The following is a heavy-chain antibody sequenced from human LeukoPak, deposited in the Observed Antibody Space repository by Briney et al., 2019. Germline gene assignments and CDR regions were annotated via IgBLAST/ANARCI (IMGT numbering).Heavy chain of an antibody. V-gene: IGHV4-59*01. Sequence: SETLSLTCTVSGDSISSYYWSWIRQPPGKGLEWIGYINYGGNTNYNPSLKSRVTISVDTSKNQFSLRLSSVTAADTAVYYCAREGRQDYVYFDYWGQGTLVTVSS. J-gene: IGHJ4*02. CDR1: GDSISSYY. CDR3: AREGRQDYVYFDY. D-gene: IGHD4-17*01. CDR2: INYGGNT.